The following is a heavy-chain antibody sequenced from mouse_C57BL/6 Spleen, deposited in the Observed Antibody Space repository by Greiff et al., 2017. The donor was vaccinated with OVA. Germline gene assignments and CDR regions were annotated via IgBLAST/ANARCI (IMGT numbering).Heavy chain of an antibody. J-gene: IGHJ3*01. Sequence: QVQLKESGAELVKPGASVKLSCKASGYTFTEYTIHWVKQRSGQGLEWIGWFYPGSGSIKYNEKFKDKATLTADKSSSTVYMELSRLTSEDSAVYFCARHEDGIYDGYYGWFAYWGQGTLVTVSA. CDR3: ARHEDGIYDGYYGWFAY. D-gene: IGHD2-3*01. CDR1: GYTFTEYT. CDR2: FYPGSGSI. V-gene: IGHV1-62-2*01.